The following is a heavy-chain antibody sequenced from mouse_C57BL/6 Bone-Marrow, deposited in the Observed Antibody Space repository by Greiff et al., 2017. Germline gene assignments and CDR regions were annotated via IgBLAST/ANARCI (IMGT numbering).Heavy chain of an antibody. CDR3: ARFPSNFFDY. CDR1: GYTFTSSW. V-gene: IGHV1-64*01. Sequence: QVQLQQPGAELVKPGASVKLSCKASGYTFTSSWMHWVKQRPGQGLEWIGMIHPNSGSTNYNEKFKSKATLTVDKSSSTAYMQLSSLTSEDSAVYYCARFPSNFFDYWGQGTTLTVSS. CDR2: IHPNSGST. J-gene: IGHJ2*01.